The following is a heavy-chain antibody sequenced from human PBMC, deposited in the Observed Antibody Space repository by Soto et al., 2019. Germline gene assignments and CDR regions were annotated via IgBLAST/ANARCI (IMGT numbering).Heavy chain of an antibody. CDR1: GFTFSSYA. V-gene: IGHV3-30-3*01. Sequence: PGGSLRLSCAASGFTFSSYAMHWVRQAPGKGLEWVAVISYDGSNKYYADSVKGRFTISRDNSKNTLYLQMNSLRAEDTAVYYCARGGLIVVVPAAIWSSHMNWFDPWGQGTLVTVSS. CDR3: ARGGLIVVVPAAIWSSHMNWFDP. CDR2: ISYDGSNK. J-gene: IGHJ5*02. D-gene: IGHD2-2*01.